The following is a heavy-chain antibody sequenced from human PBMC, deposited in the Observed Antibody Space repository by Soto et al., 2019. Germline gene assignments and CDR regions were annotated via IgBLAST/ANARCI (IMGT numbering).Heavy chain of an antibody. V-gene: IGHV4-31*03. Sequence: QVQLQESGPGLVKPSQTLSLTCTVSGGSITSSGYYWSWIRQHPGEGLEWIGFTSNSGSTSYNPPPKSRVTISVDPSSNQFSLNLKSVTAADTAVYYCARGGGSTKVDCWGQGTLVTVSP. CDR3: ARGGGSTKVDC. J-gene: IGHJ4*02. CDR1: GGSITSSGYY. CDR2: TSNSGST. D-gene: IGHD2-2*01.